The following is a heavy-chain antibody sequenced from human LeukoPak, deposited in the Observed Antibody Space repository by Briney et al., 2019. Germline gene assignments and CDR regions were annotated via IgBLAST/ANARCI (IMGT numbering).Heavy chain of an antibody. D-gene: IGHD1/OR15-1a*01. CDR2: INPNSGGT. Sequence: ASVKVSCKASGYTFTGYYMHWVRQAPAQGLEWMGWINPNSGGTNYAQKFQGRVTMTRDTSISTAYMELSRLRSDDTAVYYCAMTINWDSDAFDIWGQGTMVTVSS. CDR1: GYTFTGYY. CDR3: AMTINWDSDAFDI. J-gene: IGHJ3*02. V-gene: IGHV1-2*02.